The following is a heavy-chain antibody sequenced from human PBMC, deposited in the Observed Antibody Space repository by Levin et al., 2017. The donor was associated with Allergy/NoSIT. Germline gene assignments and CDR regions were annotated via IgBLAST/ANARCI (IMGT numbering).Heavy chain of an antibody. V-gene: IGHV3-11*01. D-gene: IGHD6-13*01. J-gene: IGHJ2*01. CDR1: GFTFSDYY. CDR2: ISSSGSTI. CDR3: ARGLQQLVLRFDR. Sequence: SCAASGFTFSDYYMSWIRQAPGKGLEWVSYISSSGSTIYYADSVKGRFTISRDNAKNSLYLQMNSLRAEDTAVYYCARGLQQLVLRFDRWGRGTLVTVSS.